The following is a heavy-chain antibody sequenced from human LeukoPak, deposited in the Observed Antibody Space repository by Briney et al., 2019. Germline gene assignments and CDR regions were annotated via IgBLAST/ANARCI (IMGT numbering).Heavy chain of an antibody. CDR1: GYTFTGYY. V-gene: IGHV1-2*02. CDR2: INPNSGGT. D-gene: IGHD2-2*01. CDR3: ARDAPPNCSSTSCYWYLGRLNAFDI. Sequence: ASVKVSCKASGYTFTGYYMHWVRQAPGQGLEWMGWINPNSGGTNYAQKFQGRVTMTRDTSISTAYMELSRLRSDDTAVYYCARDAPPNCSSTSCYWYLGRLNAFDIWGQGTMVTVSS. J-gene: IGHJ3*02.